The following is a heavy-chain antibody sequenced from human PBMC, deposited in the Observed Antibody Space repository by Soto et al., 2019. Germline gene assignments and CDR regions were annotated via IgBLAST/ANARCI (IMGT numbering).Heavy chain of an antibody. D-gene: IGHD1-1*01. CDR1: GGSISSNNW. CDR2: IYHDGNT. CDR3: AKLDGGGY. Sequence: QVQLQESGPGLVTPSGTLSLTCAVSGGSISSNNWWSWVRQPPGKGLEWIGEIYHDGNTHYIPSLKRRVTISVDKSKNHFALILSSLTAADTAVYYCAKLDGGGYWGQGTLVTVSS. J-gene: IGHJ4*02. V-gene: IGHV4-4*02.